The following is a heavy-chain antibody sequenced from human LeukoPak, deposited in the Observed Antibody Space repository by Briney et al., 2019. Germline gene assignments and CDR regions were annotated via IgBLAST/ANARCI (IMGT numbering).Heavy chain of an antibody. Sequence: SETLSLTCTVSGGSISSYYWSWIRQPPGKGLERIGYIYYSGSTNYNPSLKSRVTISVDTSKNQFSLKLSSVTAADTAVYYCARHADIIAAAPFDYWGQGTLVTVSS. CDR1: GGSISSYY. J-gene: IGHJ4*02. CDR3: ARHADIIAAAPFDY. D-gene: IGHD6-13*01. CDR2: IYYSGST. V-gene: IGHV4-59*08.